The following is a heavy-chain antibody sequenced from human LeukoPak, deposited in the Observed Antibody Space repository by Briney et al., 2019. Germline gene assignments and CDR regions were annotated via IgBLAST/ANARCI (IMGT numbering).Heavy chain of an antibody. CDR3: ARDPLLGYCSGGSCEVFDY. V-gene: IGHV1-18*01. Sequence: ASVKVSCKASGYTFTSYGISWVRQAPGQGLEWMGWISAYNGNTNYAQKLQGRVTMTTDTSTSTAYMELRSLRSDDTAVYYCARDPLLGYCSGGSCEVFDYWGQGTLVTVSS. J-gene: IGHJ4*02. D-gene: IGHD2-15*01. CDR1: GYTFTSYG. CDR2: ISAYNGNT.